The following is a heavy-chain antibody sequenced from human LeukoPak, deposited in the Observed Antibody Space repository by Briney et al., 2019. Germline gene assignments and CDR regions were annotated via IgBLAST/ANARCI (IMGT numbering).Heavy chain of an antibody. CDR1: GGSITSSNYY. J-gene: IGHJ4*02. CDR3: VYYYGSGSVEY. CDR2: FYYSGST. Sequence: PSEXLSLTCTVSGGSITSSNYYWGWIRQPPGKGLEWIGSFYYSGSTNYNPSLKSRVTISVDTSKHQFSLKLSSVTAADTAVYYCVYYYGSGSVEYWGQGTLVTVSS. V-gene: IGHV4-39*01. D-gene: IGHD3-10*01.